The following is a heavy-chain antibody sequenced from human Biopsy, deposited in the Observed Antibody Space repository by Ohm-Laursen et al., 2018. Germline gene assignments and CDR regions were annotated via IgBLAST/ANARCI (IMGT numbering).Heavy chain of an antibody. CDR3: ARDRGYYSDRTVPGYFDL. D-gene: IGHD3-22*01. CDR2: VYYTGST. V-gene: IGHV4-59*13. CDR1: GDSISSYY. Sequence: SVTLSFTCTVFGDSISSYYWSWIRQPPGKGLVWIGYVYYTGSTDYNPSLQSRVTISVDTSKNHFSLRLRSVTPADTAIYYCARDRGYYSDRTVPGYFDLWGRGTLVTVSS. J-gene: IGHJ2*01.